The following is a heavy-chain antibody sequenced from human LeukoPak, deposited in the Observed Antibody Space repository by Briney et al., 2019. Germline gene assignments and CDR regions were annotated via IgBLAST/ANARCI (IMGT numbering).Heavy chain of an antibody. CDR2: VYDNDIS. D-gene: IGHD5-12*01. CDR1: GASIRSYF. Sequence: SETLSLTCSVSGASIRSYFWSWIRQSPGKGLEWIGYVYDNDISNFNPSLESLVTILVDRSKSQFSLKLRSVTAADTAVYYCARGLVLATDDAFDIWGPGTMVTVSS. CDR3: ARGLVLATDDAFDI. J-gene: IGHJ3*02. V-gene: IGHV4-59*01.